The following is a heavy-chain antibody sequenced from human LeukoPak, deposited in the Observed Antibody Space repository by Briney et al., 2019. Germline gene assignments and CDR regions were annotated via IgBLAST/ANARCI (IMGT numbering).Heavy chain of an antibody. V-gene: IGHV3-21*01. J-gene: IGHJ5*02. Sequence: PGGSLPLSCAASGFPFSSYSMNWVRPAPGKGLEWVSSISSSSYIYYADSVKGRFTISRDNAKNSLYLQMNSLRAEDTAVYYCARDVCGGDCYSLGGNWFDPWGQGTLVTVSS. CDR1: GFPFSSYS. CDR3: ARDVCGGDCYSLGGNWFDP. CDR2: ISSSSYI. D-gene: IGHD2-21*02.